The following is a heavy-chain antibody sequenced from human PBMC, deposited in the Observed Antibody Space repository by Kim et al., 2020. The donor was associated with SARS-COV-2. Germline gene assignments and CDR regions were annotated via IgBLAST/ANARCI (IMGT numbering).Heavy chain of an antibody. J-gene: IGHJ3*02. CDR1: GFTFDDYG. Sequence: GGSLRLSCAASGFTFDDYGMSWVRQAPGKGLEWVSGINWNGGSTGYADSVKGRFTISRDNAKNSLYLQMNSLRAEDTALYHCARGMGYGEGYAFDIWGQGTMVTVSS. CDR3: ARGMGYGEGYAFDI. D-gene: IGHD4-17*01. V-gene: IGHV3-20*01. CDR2: INWNGGST.